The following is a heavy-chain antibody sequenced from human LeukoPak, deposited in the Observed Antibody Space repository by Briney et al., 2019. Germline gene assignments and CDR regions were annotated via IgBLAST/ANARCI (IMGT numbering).Heavy chain of an antibody. V-gene: IGHV1-18*01. D-gene: IGHD3-16*02. Sequence: ASVKVSCKASGYTFTSHGISWLGQAPGQGLEWMGWISGYNGNTHYAQKFQDRVTLTSDRSTSSAHMEVRSLRSDDTAVYYCARDRNVMITFGGVIILNSWGQGTLVTVSS. CDR3: ARDRNVMITFGGVIILNS. CDR1: GYTFTSHG. CDR2: ISGYNGNT. J-gene: IGHJ4*02.